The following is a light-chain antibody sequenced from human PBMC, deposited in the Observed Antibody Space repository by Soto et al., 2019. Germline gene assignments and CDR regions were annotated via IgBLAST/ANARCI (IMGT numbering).Light chain of an antibody. CDR2: DVS. CDR1: SSDVGGYNY. CDR3: SSSTSSSTRV. V-gene: IGLV2-14*01. J-gene: IGLJ2*01. Sequence: QSALTQPASVSGSPGQSITISCTGTSSDVGGYNYVSWYQQHPGKAPKLMIYDVSNRPSGVSNRFSGSKSGNTASLTISGRQAEDEADYYCSSSTSSSTRVFGGGTKLTVL.